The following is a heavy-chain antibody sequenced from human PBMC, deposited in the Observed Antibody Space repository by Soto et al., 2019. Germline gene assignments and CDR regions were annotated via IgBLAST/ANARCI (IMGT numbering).Heavy chain of an antibody. CDR1: GGSFSGYY. CDR2: INHSGST. Sequence: QVQLQQWGAGLLKPSETLSLTCAVYGGSFSGYYWSWIRQPPGKGLEWIGEINHSGSTNYNPSLKSRVTISVDTSKNQFSLKLSSVTAADTAVYYCAREAILNIVGATPTPHWFDPWGQGTLVTVSS. J-gene: IGHJ5*02. V-gene: IGHV4-34*01. CDR3: AREAILNIVGATPTPHWFDP. D-gene: IGHD1-26*01.